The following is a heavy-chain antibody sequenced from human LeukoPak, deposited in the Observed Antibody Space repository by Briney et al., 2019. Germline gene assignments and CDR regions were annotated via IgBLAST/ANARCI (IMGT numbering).Heavy chain of an antibody. D-gene: IGHD6-13*01. V-gene: IGHV3-30*18. CDR1: GFTFSSYG. CDR3: AKDRGSIAAGGSDY. Sequence: GGSLRLSCAASGFTFSSYGMHWVRQAPGKGLEWVAVISYDGSNKYYADSVKGRFTISRDNFKNTLYLQMNSLRAEDTAVYYCAKDRGSIAAGGSDYWGQGTLVTVSS. J-gene: IGHJ4*02. CDR2: ISYDGSNK.